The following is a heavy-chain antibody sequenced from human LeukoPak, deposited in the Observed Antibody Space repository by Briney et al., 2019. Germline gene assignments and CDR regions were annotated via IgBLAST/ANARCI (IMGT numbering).Heavy chain of an antibody. CDR2: ITYDGGKE. CDR3: VRNRNLKMTSTGILGN. Sequence: GGSLRLSCAASQFTFSNYAFHWVRQAPGKGLEWVALITYDGGKEDYADTVKGRFTISRDNSRDTLYLQMNSLTVDDTAVYYCVRNRNLKMTSTGILGNWGLGTLVIVSS. CDR1: QFTFSNYA. D-gene: IGHD3-3*02. J-gene: IGHJ4*02. V-gene: IGHV3-30*04.